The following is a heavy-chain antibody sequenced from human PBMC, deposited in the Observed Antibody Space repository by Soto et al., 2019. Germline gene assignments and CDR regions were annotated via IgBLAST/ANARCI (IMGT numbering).Heavy chain of an antibody. CDR3: AKDATRTSGCYYFAY. J-gene: IGHJ4*02. V-gene: IGHV3-23*01. Sequence: LRLAGGCAGFACSTRGLRWLRQTTRKWLEWVSVIYYSFCTTYYTDSVKGRFIISRENSKKMLYLQMNSLRAEDKAVYYCAKDATRTSGCYYFAYWGQGALVTV. CDR2: IYYSFCTT. CDR1: GFACSTRG. D-gene: IGHD2-8*01.